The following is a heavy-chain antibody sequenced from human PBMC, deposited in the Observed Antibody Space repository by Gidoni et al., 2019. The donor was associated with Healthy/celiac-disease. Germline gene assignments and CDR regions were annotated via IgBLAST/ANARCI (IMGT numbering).Heavy chain of an antibody. J-gene: IGHJ6*02. CDR3: AKDIEWARYSYGIKKAIYYYGMDV. CDR2: ISWNSGSI. D-gene: IGHD5-18*01. V-gene: IGHV3-9*01. CDR1: GFTFDDYA. Sequence: EVQLVESGGGLVQPGRSLRLSCAASGFTFDDYAMHWVRHAPGKGLEWVSGISWNSGSIGYADSVKGRFTISRDNAKNSLYLQMNSLRAEDTALYYCAKDIEWARYSYGIKKAIYYYGMDVWGQGTTVTVSS.